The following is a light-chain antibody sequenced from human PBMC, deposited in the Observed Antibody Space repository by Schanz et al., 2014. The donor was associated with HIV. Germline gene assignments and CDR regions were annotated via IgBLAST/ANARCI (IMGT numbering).Light chain of an antibody. CDR1: SSDVGSYIY. J-gene: IGLJ2*01. Sequence: QSALTQPASVSGSPGQSITVSCTGTSSDVGSYIYVSWYQQHPGKAPKLMIYDVTTRPSWVSNRFSGSKSGNTASLTISGLQAEDEADYYCSSHAGRSSFVVFGGGTKLTVL. CDR3: SSHAGRSSFVV. CDR2: DVT. V-gene: IGLV2-14*03.